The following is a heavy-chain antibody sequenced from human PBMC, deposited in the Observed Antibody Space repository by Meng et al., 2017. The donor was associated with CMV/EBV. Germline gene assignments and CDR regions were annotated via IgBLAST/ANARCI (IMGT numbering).Heavy chain of an antibody. J-gene: IGHJ5*02. CDR3: AKDRSSSVSFWFDP. Sequence: GGSPRLSCAASGFTFSNYGMHWVRQAPGKGLEWVAVIWYDGSDKYYADSVKGRFTISRDNSKNTLYLQMNSLRAEDTAVYYCAKDRSSSVSFWFDPWGQGTLVTVSS. CDR2: IWYDGSDK. D-gene: IGHD6-6*01. V-gene: IGHV3-33*06. CDR1: GFTFSNYG.